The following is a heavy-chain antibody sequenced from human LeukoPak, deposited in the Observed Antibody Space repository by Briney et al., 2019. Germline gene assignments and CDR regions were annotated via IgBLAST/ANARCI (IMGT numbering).Heavy chain of an antibody. Sequence: GGSLRLSCETSGFISSVFSMNRVRQAPGKGLEWVSFISGTRDIIYYADSVKGRFTISRDNAKNSLYLQMNSLRAEDTAIYYCARSFLSHSIYYFDYWGPGALVTVSS. D-gene: IGHD3-3*01. J-gene: IGHJ4*02. CDR2: ISGTRDII. CDR3: ARSFLSHSIYYFDY. CDR1: GFISSVFS. V-gene: IGHV3-48*01.